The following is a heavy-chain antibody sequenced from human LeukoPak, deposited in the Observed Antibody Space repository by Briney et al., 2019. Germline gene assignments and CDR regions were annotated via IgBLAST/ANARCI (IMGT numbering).Heavy chain of an antibody. Sequence: PSETLSLTCAVSGGSISSGGYSWSWIRQPPGKGLEWIGYIYHSGSTYYNPSLQSRVTISVDRSKNQLPLKLSSVTAADTAVYYCARASPYYDILTGYYNGWFDPWGQGTLVTVSS. J-gene: IGHJ5*02. CDR2: IYHSGST. V-gene: IGHV4-30-2*01. CDR3: ARASPYYDILTGYYNGWFDP. CDR1: GGSISSGGYS. D-gene: IGHD3-9*01.